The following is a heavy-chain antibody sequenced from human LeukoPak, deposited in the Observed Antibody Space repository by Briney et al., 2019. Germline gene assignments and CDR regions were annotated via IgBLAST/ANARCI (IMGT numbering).Heavy chain of an antibody. CDR2: IYYSGST. J-gene: IGHJ6*03. Sequence: SETLSLTCTVSGGSLSSYYWSWIRQPPGKGLGWIGYIYYSGSTNYNPSLKSRVTISVDTSKNQFSLKLSSVTAADTVVYYCAREQPQYYMDVWGKGTTVTVS. V-gene: IGHV4-59*01. CDR3: AREQPQYYMDV. D-gene: IGHD1-14*01. CDR1: GGSLSSYY.